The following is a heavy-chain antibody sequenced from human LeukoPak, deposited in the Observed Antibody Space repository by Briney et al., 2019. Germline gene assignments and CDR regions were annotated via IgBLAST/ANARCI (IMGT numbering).Heavy chain of an antibody. CDR1: GFTFSSYA. CDR2: ISGSGGST. CDR3: AKDTIKEGRIVVVVAATDDAFDI. D-gene: IGHD2-15*01. J-gene: IGHJ3*02. Sequence: AGGSLRLSCAASGFTFSSYAMSWVRQAPGKGLEWVSAISGSGGSTYYADSVKGRFTISRDNSKNTLYLQMNSLRAEDTAVYYCAKDTIKEGRIVVVVAATDDAFDIWGQGTMVTVSS. V-gene: IGHV3-23*01.